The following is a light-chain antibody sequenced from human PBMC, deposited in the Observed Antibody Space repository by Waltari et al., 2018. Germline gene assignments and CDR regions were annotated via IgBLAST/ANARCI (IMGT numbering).Light chain of an antibody. CDR2: EVT. CDR3: SSWTTRSTWV. V-gene: IGLV2-14*03. CDR1: SSDIGFSHY. Sequence: QSALTQPASVSGSPGQSFTISCIGTSSDIGFSHYASWHQQHPGKVPKLIIYEVTKRPSGVSNRFSGSKSGTTASLTISGLQAEDEADYYCSSWTTRSTWVFGGGTKVTVL. J-gene: IGLJ3*02.